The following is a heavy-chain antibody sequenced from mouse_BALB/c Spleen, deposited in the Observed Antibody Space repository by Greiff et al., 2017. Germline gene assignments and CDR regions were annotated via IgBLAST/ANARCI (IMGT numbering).Heavy chain of an antibody. J-gene: IGHJ3*01. V-gene: IGHV5-6-3*01. CDR1: GFTFSSYG. CDR3: ARDSYGYDAGAWFAY. D-gene: IGHD2-2*01. CDR2: INSNGGST. Sequence: EVNVVESGGGLVQPGGSLKLSCAASGFTFSSYGMSWVRQTPDKRLELVATINSNGGSTYYPDSVKGRFTISRDNAKNTLYLQMSSLKSEDTAMYYCARDSYGYDAGAWFAYWGQGTLVTVSA.